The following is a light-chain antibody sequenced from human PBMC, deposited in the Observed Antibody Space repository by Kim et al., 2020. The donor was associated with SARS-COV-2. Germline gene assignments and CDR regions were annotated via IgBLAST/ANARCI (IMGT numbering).Light chain of an antibody. CDR2: AAS. V-gene: IGKV1-39*01. Sequence: SASVGDRVTITCRASQSIISYLNWYQQKPGKAPKLLIYAASSLQSGVPSRFRGSGSGTDFTLTISSLQPEDFATYYCQQSYSTSTFGGGTKVDIK. CDR3: QQSYSTST. J-gene: IGKJ4*01. CDR1: QSIISY.